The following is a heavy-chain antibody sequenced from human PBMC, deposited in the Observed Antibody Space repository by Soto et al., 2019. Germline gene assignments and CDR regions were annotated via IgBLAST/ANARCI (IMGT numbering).Heavy chain of an antibody. J-gene: IGHJ4*02. CDR1: GLPFKNYA. Sequence: EVQLLESGGGLVQPGGSLSLSCAASGLPFKNYAMTWVRQAQGKGLGWVSAISGGGDTTSYADSVKGRFTVSRDGSKNTLYLQMSSLRAEDTALYYCAKGRGGSGSLTPRVDFWGQGTLVTVSS. CDR3: AKGRGGSGSLTPRVDF. CDR2: ISGGGDTT. D-gene: IGHD3-10*01. V-gene: IGHV3-23*01.